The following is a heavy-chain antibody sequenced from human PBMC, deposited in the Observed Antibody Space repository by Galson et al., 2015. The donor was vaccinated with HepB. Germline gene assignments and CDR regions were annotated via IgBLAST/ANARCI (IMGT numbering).Heavy chain of an antibody. CDR2: ISSNGGST. V-gene: IGHV3-64D*06. CDR1: GFTFSSYA. Sequence: SLRLSCAASGFTFSSYAMHWVRQAPGKGLEYVSAISSNGGSTYYADSVKGRFTISRDNSKNTLYLQMSSLRAEDTAVYYCVKDTWGSGWYSPADYWGQGTLVTVSS. J-gene: IGHJ4*02. D-gene: IGHD6-19*01. CDR3: VKDTWGSGWYSPADY.